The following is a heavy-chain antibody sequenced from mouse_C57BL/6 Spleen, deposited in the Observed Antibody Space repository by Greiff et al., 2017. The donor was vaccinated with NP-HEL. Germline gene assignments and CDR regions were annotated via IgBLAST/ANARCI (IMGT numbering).Heavy chain of an antibody. CDR2: IHPNSGST. CDR1: GYTFTSYW. CDR3: ARSTTVVATRAMDY. J-gene: IGHJ4*01. V-gene: IGHV1-64*01. D-gene: IGHD1-1*01. Sequence: VQLQQPGAELVKPGASVKLSCKASGYTFTSYWMHWVKQRPGQGLEWIGMIHPNSGSTNYNEKFKSKATLTVDKSSSTAYMQLSSLTSEDSAVYYCARSTTVVATRAMDYWGQGTSVTVSS.